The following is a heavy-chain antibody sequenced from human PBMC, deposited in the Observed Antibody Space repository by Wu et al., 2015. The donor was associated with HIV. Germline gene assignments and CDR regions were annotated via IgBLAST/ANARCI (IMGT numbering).Heavy chain of an antibody. Sequence: QVQLVQSGGEVKKPGASVKVSCKASGYSFVRYSLNWVRQAPGQGLEWMGRILAVFGKSIYAQKFQGRLTITADESTSTAYMELNSLRSDDTAVYYCASSSLGYYLPFDYWGQGTLVTVSS. J-gene: IGHJ4*02. CDR3: ASSSLGYYLPFDY. CDR1: GYSFVRYS. V-gene: IGHV1-69*15. D-gene: IGHD3-3*01. CDR2: ILAVFGKS.